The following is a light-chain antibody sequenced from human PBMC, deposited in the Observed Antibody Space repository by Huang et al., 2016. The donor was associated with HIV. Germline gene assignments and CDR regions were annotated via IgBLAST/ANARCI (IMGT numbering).Light chain of an antibody. Sequence: EIVLTQSPGTLSLSPGERAILSCRASQSISSTYLIWYQQKLGQAPILLIYGTSSRATGIPDRFSGIGSGTDFTLTISGLETEDCAVYYCQQYGSSPFTFGQGTRLEIK. J-gene: IGKJ5*01. CDR2: GTS. CDR3: QQYGSSPFT. V-gene: IGKV3-20*01. CDR1: QSISSTY.